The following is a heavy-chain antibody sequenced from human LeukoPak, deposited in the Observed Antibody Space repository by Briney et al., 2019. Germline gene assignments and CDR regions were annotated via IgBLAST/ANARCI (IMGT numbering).Heavy chain of an antibody. J-gene: IGHJ3*02. CDR3: AFEIGRSQGAFDI. CDR1: GFTFSKYA. D-gene: IGHD1-26*01. CDR2: IWNDGSDE. Sequence: GRSLRPSCAASGFTFSKYAMHWVRQTPGKGLEWVAAIWNDGSDENYADSVKGRFTISSDNSKSTLYLQMNSLRAEDSAVYYCAFEIGRSQGAFDIWGQGTMITVSS. V-gene: IGHV3-33*01.